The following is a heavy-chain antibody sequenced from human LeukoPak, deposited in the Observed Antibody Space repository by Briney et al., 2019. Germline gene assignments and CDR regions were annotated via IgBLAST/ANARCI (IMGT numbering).Heavy chain of an antibody. J-gene: IGHJ5*02. CDR3: AKDLGYYDSSGDR. CDR2: ISYDGSNK. D-gene: IGHD3-22*01. V-gene: IGHV3-30*18. Sequence: PGGSLTLSCAASGFTFSSYGMHWVRQAPGKGLEWVAVISYDGSNKYYADSVKGRFTISRDNSKNTLYLQMNSLRAEDTAVYYCAKDLGYYDSSGDRWGQGTLVTVSS. CDR1: GFTFSSYG.